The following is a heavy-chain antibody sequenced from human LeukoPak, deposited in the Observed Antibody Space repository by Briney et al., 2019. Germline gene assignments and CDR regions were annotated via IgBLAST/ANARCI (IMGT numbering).Heavy chain of an antibody. CDR2: IYYSGST. Sequence: SETLSLTCTVSGGSISSYYWSWIRQPPGKGLEWIGYIYYSGSTNYNPSLKSRVTISVDTSKNQFSLKLSSVTAADTAVYYCARHNYGSGSYYIDYWGQGTLVTVSS. CDR1: GGSISSYY. J-gene: IGHJ4*02. CDR3: ARHNYGSGSYYIDY. V-gene: IGHV4-59*01. D-gene: IGHD3-10*01.